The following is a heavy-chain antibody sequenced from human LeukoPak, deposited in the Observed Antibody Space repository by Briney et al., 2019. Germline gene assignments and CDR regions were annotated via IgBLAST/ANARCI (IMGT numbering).Heavy chain of an antibody. D-gene: IGHD2-21*02. CDR2: ISSSGSTI. CDR1: GFTFSSYE. V-gene: IGHV3-48*03. J-gene: IGHJ3*02. Sequence: PGGSLRLSCAASGFTFSSYEMNWVHQAPGKGLEWVSYISSSGSTIYYADSVKGRFTISRDNAKNSLYLQMDSLRAEDTATYYCARDSNFHSDYYYDVFDIWGQGTVVTVSS. CDR3: ARDSNFHSDYYYDVFDI.